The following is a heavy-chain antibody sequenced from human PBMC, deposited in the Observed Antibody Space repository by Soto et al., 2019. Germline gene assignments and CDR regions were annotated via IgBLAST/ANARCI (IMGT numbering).Heavy chain of an antibody. J-gene: IGHJ6*01. D-gene: IGHD1-20*01. CDR1: GFTFSSYT. CDR2: ISYDGSNK. V-gene: IGHV3-30-3*01. CDR3: ARDGDNWNDIRYYYYGMGV. Sequence: QVQLVESGGGVVQPGRSLRLSCAASGFTFSSYTMHWVRQAPGKGLEWVAVISYDGSNKYYADSVKGRFTISRDNSKNTLYLQMNSLRAEDTAVYYCARDGDNWNDIRYYYYGMGVW.